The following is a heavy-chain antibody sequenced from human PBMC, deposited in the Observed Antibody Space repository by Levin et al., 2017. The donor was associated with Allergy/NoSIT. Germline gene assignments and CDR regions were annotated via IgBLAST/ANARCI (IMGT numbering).Heavy chain of an antibody. Sequence: PGGSLRLPRSPLGCTFSRKCTDWVGQDQGRGLEYVSAISSSGGTTYYADSVKGRFIISRDNSKNTLYLQVNSLSTEDTAVYYCLKPYADWGQGTLVTVSS. V-gene: IGHV3-64D*06. CDR2: ISSSGGTT. CDR3: LKPYAD. D-gene: IGHD4-17*01. CDR1: GCTFSRKC. J-gene: IGHJ4*02.